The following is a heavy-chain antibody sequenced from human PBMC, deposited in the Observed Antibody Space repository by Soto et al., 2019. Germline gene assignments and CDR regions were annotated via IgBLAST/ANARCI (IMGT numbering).Heavy chain of an antibody. Sequence: GGSLRLSCAASGFTFSSYWMHWVRQAPGKGLVWVSRINSDGSSTSYADSVKGRFTISRDNAKNTLYLQMNSLRAEDTAVCYWARGAYYDFWSGYYDPNFDYWGQGTLVTVSS. CDR1: GFTFSSYW. D-gene: IGHD3-3*01. J-gene: IGHJ4*02. V-gene: IGHV3-74*01. CDR2: INSDGSST. CDR3: ARGAYYDFWSGYYDPNFDY.